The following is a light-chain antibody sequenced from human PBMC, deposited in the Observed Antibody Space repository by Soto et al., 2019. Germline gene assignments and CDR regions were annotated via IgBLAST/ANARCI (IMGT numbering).Light chain of an antibody. V-gene: IGKV1-39*01. CDR2: DAS. CDR3: QQSYSTPHT. CDR1: QSISTY. Sequence: DIQMTQSPSSLSASVGNRVTITYRASQSISTYLNWYQKKPGKAPNLLIYDASRLQSGVPSRFSGSGGGTDFTLSFSSVQPEDFATYFCQQSYSTPHTFGQGTRLE. J-gene: IGKJ5*01.